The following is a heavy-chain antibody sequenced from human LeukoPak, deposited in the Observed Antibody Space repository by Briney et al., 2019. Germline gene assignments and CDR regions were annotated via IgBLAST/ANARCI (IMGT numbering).Heavy chain of an antibody. CDR2: IYTSGST. Sequence: TSETLSLTCTVSGGSVSSYYWSWIRQPAGKGLEWIGRIYTSGSTNYNPSLKSRVTMSVDTSKNQFSLKLSSVTAADTAVYYCARDGYYYDSSGSKRYFDYWGQGTLVTVSS. V-gene: IGHV4-4*07. D-gene: IGHD3-22*01. J-gene: IGHJ4*02. CDR1: GGSVSSYY. CDR3: ARDGYYYDSSGSKRYFDY.